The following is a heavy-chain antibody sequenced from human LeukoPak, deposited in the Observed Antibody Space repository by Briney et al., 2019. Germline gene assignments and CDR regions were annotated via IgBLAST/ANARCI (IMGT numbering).Heavy chain of an antibody. V-gene: IGHV3-11*05. CDR3: AREAYRDTSVDY. J-gene: IGHJ4*02. Sequence: EGSLRLSCAASGFPFSDYYMNWIRQAPGKGLEWVSYIDRTGTYTNYADSVKGRFTISRDNAKNSLYLQMNSLRAEDTAVYYCAREAYRDTSVDYWGQGTLVTVSS. CDR2: IDRTGTYT. D-gene: IGHD5-18*01. CDR1: GFPFSDYY.